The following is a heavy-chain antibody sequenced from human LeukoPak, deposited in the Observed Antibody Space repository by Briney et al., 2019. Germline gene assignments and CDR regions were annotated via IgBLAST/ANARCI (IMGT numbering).Heavy chain of an antibody. CDR3: ARDRYSESSRGGMDV. J-gene: IGHJ6*02. CDR1: GFTFSSYS. Sequence: GGSLRLSCAASGFTFSSYSMNWVRQAPGKGLEWVSSISSSSSYIYYADSVKGRFTISRDNAKNSLYLQMNSLRAEDTAVYYCARDRYSESSRGGMDVWGQGTTVTVSS. CDR2: ISSSSSYI. D-gene: IGHD1-26*01. V-gene: IGHV3-21*01.